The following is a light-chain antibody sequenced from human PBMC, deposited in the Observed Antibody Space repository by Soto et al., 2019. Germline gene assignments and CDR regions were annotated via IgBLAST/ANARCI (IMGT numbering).Light chain of an antibody. CDR3: QQYGNWPPWT. V-gene: IGKV3-15*01. CDR2: GGS. J-gene: IGKJ1*01. CDR1: QSVSSY. Sequence: EIVMTQSPATLSASPGERAALSCRASQSVSSYLAWYQQKPGQAPRLLIYGGSTRATGIPARFSGSGSGTEYTLIISSLQSEDFAVYHCQQYGNWPPWTFGQGTKVEIK.